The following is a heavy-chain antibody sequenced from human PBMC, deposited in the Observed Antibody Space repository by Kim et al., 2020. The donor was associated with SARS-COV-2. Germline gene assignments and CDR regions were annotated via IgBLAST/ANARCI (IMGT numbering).Heavy chain of an antibody. J-gene: IGHJ4*01. CDR3: AKARGQYYYGSGSYYDY. Sequence: GGSLRLSCAASGFTFDDYAMHWVRQAPGKGLEWVSGISWNSGSIGYADSVKGRFTISRDNAKNSLYLQMNSLRAEDTALYYCAKARGQYYYGSGSYYDY. D-gene: IGHD3-10*01. CDR1: GFTFDDYA. V-gene: IGHV3-9*01. CDR2: ISWNSGSI.